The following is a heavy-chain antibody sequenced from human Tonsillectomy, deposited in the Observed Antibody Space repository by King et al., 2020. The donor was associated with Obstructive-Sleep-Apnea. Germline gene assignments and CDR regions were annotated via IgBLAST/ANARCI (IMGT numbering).Heavy chain of an antibody. Sequence: VQLVESGGGLEQPGGSLRLSCAASGFTFSSYAMSCVRQVPGRGLEWGSAFSGSGGGTNYADSGKGRFTIPSDIPKNTLYLQMNSLRAEDTAVYYCAKMSPHILTGYSNWGQGTLVTVSS. CDR1: GFTFSSYA. CDR2: FSGSGGGT. CDR3: AKMSPHILTGYSN. V-gene: IGHV3-23*04. D-gene: IGHD3-9*01. J-gene: IGHJ4*02.